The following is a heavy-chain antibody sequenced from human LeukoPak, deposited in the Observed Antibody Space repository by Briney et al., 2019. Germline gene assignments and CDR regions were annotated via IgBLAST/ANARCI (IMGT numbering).Heavy chain of an antibody. Sequence: GGSLRLSCAASGFTFSSYAMSWVRQAPGKGLEWVSAISGSGGSTYYADSVKGRFTISRDSSKNTLYLQMNSLRAEDMAVYYCAKELALVVMLNSFDPWGQGTLVTVSS. V-gene: IGHV3-23*01. CDR3: AKELALVVMLNSFDP. CDR1: GFTFSSYA. D-gene: IGHD3-22*01. CDR2: ISGSGGST. J-gene: IGHJ5*02.